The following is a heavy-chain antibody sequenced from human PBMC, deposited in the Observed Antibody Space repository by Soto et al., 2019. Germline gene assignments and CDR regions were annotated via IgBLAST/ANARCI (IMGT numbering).Heavy chain of an antibody. V-gene: IGHV3-23*01. CDR2: VGGSGSPT. D-gene: IGHD1-1*01. CDR3: AKDRPANWNLQSLGDNWFAS. CDR1: GFTFSSYA. J-gene: IGHJ5*01. Sequence: EVQLLESGGDLVQPGGSLRLSCAASGFTFSSYAMTWVRQAPGKGLEWVSTVGGSGSPTDYADTVKGRFTISRDNSKNTVHLQMNSLRAEDTAVYYCAKDRPANWNLQSLGDNWFASWGQGTLVIVSS.